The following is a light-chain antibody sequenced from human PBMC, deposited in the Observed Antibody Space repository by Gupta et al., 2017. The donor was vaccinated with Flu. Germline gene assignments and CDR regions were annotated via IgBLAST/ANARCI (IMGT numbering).Light chain of an antibody. CDR2: KAS. V-gene: IGKV1-5*03. CDR1: QSISSW. Sequence: DIQMTQSPSTLSASVGDRVTITCRASQSISSWLAWYQQKPGKAPKLLIYKASSLESGVQSRFSGSGSGTEFTLTISSLQPDDFATYDCQQYNSYGTWTFGQGTKVEIK. CDR3: QQYNSYGTWT. J-gene: IGKJ1*01.